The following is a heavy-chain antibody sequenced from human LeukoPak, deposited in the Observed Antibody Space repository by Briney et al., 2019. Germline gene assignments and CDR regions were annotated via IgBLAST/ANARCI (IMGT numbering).Heavy chain of an antibody. J-gene: IGHJ6*03. D-gene: IGHD5-18*01. CDR3: AHTATLYYYYYIDV. CDR2: IYTSGST. Sequence: PSETLSLTCTVSGGSISGGSYYWSWIRQPPGKGLEWIGRIYTSGSTNYNPYLKSRVTISVDTSKNKSSLKLSSVTAADTALYYCAHTATLYYYYYIDVRGKGTTVTVSS. V-gene: IGHV4-61*02. CDR1: GGSISGGSYY.